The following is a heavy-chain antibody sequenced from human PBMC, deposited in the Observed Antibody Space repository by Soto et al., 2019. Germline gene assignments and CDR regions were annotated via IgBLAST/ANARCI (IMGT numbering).Heavy chain of an antibody. CDR3: ARDSQVGATAFDI. V-gene: IGHV4-4*02. CDR1: GGSISSSNW. D-gene: IGHD1-26*01. J-gene: IGHJ3*02. CDR2: IYHSGST. Sequence: SETLSLTCAVSGGSISSSNWWSWVRQPPGKGLEWIGEIYHSGSTNYNPSLKSRVTISVAKSKNQFSRKLSSVTAADTAVYYCARDSQVGATAFDIWGQGTMVTVSS.